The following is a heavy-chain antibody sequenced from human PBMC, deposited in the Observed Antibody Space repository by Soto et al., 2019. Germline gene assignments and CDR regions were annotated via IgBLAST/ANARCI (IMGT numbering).Heavy chain of an antibody. CDR2: ISASGGST. D-gene: IGHD3-10*01. Sequence: EVQLLESGGGLVQPGGSLRLSCAASGFTFSSYAMSWVRQAPGKGLEWVSAISASGGSTYYADSVKGRFTISRDNSKNTLYLQMNSLRGEDPAVYYCASCEVWGVFMGSGYWGQGTLVTVSS. V-gene: IGHV3-23*01. CDR1: GFTFSSYA. CDR3: ASCEVWGVFMGSGY. J-gene: IGHJ4*02.